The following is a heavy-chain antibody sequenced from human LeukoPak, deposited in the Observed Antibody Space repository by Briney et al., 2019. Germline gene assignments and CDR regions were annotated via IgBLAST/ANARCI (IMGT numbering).Heavy chain of an antibody. V-gene: IGHV3-23*01. CDR2: ISGSGGST. CDR3: AKDPTYYYGSGSLEGYFDY. CDR1: GFTFSSYA. Sequence: AGGSLRLSCAASGFTFSSYAMSWVRQAPGKGLEWVSAISGSGGSTYYADSVKGRFTISRDNSKNTLYLQMNSLRAEDTAVYYCAKDPTYYYGSGSLEGYFDYWGQGTLLTVSS. J-gene: IGHJ4*02. D-gene: IGHD3-10*01.